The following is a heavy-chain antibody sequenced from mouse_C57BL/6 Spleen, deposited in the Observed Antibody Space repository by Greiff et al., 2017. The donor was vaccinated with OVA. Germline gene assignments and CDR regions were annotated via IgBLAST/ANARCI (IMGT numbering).Heavy chain of an antibody. CDR2: ICRGGST. CDR3: DKTQNDGYKGVYFDY. V-gene: IGHV2-5*01. CDR1: GFSFTSYG. Sequence: VQLQESGPGLVQPSQSLSITCTVSGFSFTSYGVHWVRQSHGKGLEWLGVICRGGSTDNNAAFMSRLSITNDNSKRQVFIKMNSLQADDTAIYDGDKTQNDGYKGVYFDYWGQGTTLTVSS. J-gene: IGHJ2*01. D-gene: IGHD2-3*01.